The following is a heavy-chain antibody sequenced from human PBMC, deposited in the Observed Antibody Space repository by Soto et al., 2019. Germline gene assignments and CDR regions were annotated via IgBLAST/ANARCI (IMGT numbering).Heavy chain of an antibody. CDR1: GYTFTSYG. D-gene: IGHD5-12*01. Sequence: GASVKVSCKASGYTFTSYGISWVRQAPGQGLEWMGWISAYNGNTNYAQKLQGRVTMTTDTSTSTAYMELRSLRSDDTAVYYCARGVGDGYNWGDAFDIWGQGTMVTVSS. CDR3: ARGVGDGYNWGDAFDI. V-gene: IGHV1-18*01. J-gene: IGHJ3*02. CDR2: ISAYNGNT.